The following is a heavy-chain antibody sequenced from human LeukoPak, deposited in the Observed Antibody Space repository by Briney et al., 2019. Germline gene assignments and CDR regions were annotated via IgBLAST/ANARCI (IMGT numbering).Heavy chain of an antibody. CDR1: GFTFSSYE. J-gene: IGHJ4*02. Sequence: GGSLRLSCAASGFTFSSYEMNWVRQAPGKGLEWVSYISSSGSTIYYADSVKGRFTISRDNAKNSLYLQMNNLRAEDTAVYYCARTAFDDSRWGQGTLVTVSS. D-gene: IGHD3-16*01. V-gene: IGHV3-48*03. CDR3: ARTAFDDSR. CDR2: ISSSGSTI.